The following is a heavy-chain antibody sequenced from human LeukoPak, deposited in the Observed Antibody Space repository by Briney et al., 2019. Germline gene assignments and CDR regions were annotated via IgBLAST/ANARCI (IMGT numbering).Heavy chain of an antibody. CDR1: GGPISSYY. CDR3: ARDRIAAAGNGDYFDY. CDR2: IYYSGST. V-gene: IGHV4-59*01. D-gene: IGHD6-13*01. J-gene: IGHJ4*02. Sequence: PSETLSLTCTVSGGPISSYYWSWIRQPPGKGLEWIGYIYYSGSTNYNPSLKSRVTISVDTSKNQFSLKLSSVTAADTAVYYCARDRIAAAGNGDYFDYWGQGTLVTVSS.